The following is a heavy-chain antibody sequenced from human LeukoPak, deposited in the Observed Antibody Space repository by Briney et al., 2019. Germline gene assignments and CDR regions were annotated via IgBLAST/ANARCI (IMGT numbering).Heavy chain of an antibody. CDR3: AKDPGIAAAGIFWDY. CDR1: GFTFSSYG. V-gene: IGHV3-23*01. Sequence: GGSLRLSCAASGFTFSSYGMSWVRQAPGKGLEWVSAISGSGGSTYYADSVKGRLTISRDNSKNTLYLQMNSLRAEDTAVYYCAKDPGIAAAGIFWDYWGQGTLVTVSS. J-gene: IGHJ4*02. D-gene: IGHD6-13*01. CDR2: ISGSGGST.